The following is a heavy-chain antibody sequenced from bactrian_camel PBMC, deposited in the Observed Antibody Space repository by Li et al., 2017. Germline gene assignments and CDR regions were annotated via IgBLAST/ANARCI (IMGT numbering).Heavy chain of an antibody. V-gene: IGHV3S6*01. Sequence: HVQLVESGGGLVQPGGSLRLSCAASNFTFTSFYMSWVRQAPGKGLEWVSGIYRDGSNTYYADSVKGRFTISRDNAKNTVYLQMNSLKPEDTAVYYCARDGSWYDFDYWGQGTQVTVS. D-gene: IGHD6*01. CDR2: IYRDGSNT. J-gene: IGHJ6*01. CDR3: ARDGSWYDFDY. CDR1: NFTFTSFY.